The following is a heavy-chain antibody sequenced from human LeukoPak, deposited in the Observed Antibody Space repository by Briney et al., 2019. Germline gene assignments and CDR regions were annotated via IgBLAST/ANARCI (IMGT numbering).Heavy chain of an antibody. V-gene: IGHV4-4*07. CDR1: GGSISTYY. J-gene: IGHJ3*02. D-gene: IGHD2-2*01. CDR3: ARGRYCSTTSCYDGAFDI. CDR2: IYASGST. Sequence: PSETLSLTCTVSGGSISTYYWSWIRQPAGKGLEWIGLIYASGSTNYNPSLKSRVTMSVDTSKNQFSLNLSSVTAADTAVYYCARGRYCSTTSCYDGAFDIWGQGTMVTVSS.